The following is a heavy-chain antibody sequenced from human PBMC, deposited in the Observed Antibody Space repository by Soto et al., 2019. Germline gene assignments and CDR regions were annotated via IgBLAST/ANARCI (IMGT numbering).Heavy chain of an antibody. V-gene: IGHV3-48*02. CDR3: AREPPTEWLTLKPELFDY. J-gene: IGHJ4*02. CDR1: GFSFSSYS. CDR2: ISSSSSTI. Sequence: EVQLVESGGGLVQPGGSLRLSCAASGFSFSSYSMNWVRQAPGKGLEWVSYISSSSSTIYYADSVKGRFTISRDNAKNSLYLQMNSLRDEDTTVYYCAREPPTEWLTLKPELFDYWGQGTLVTVSS. D-gene: IGHD3-3*01.